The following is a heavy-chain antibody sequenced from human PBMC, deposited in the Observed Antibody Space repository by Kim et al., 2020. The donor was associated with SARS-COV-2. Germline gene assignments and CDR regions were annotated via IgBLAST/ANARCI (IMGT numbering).Heavy chain of an antibody. CDR3: AGWKPRGYYLDY. D-gene: IGHD1-1*01. CDR2: IYYSGST. CDR1: GGSISSGGYY. Sequence: SETLSLTCTVSGGSISSGGYYWSWIRQHPGKGLEWIGYIYYSGSTYYNPSLKSRVTISVDTSKNQFSLKLSSVTAADTAVYYCAGWKPRGYYLDYWGQGTLVTVSS. V-gene: IGHV4-31*03. J-gene: IGHJ4*02.